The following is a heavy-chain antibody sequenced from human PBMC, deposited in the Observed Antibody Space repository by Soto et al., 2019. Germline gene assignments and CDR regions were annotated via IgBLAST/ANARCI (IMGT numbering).Heavy chain of an antibody. J-gene: IGHJ6*02. V-gene: IGHV1-3*01. CDR3: ARAYSSSTYYDGMDV. D-gene: IGHD6-6*01. CDR2: INAGNGNT. CDR1: GYTFTSYA. Sequence: QVQLVQSGAEVKKPGASVKVSCKASGYTFTSYAMHWVRQAPGQRLEWMGWINAGNGNTKYSQKFQGRVTITRDTSASTAYMELSSLRSEDTAVYYCARAYSSSTYYDGMDVWGQGTTVTVSS.